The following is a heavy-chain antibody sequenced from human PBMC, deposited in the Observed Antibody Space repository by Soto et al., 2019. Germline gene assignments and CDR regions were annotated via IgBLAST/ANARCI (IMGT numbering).Heavy chain of an antibody. V-gene: IGHV3-7*04. D-gene: IGHD2-21*01. CDR2: IKRDGTVT. J-gene: IGHJ3*01. CDR1: GFTFSAFW. CDR3: AMDLSPPGEFFYDAFDA. Sequence: EVQLVESGGGLVQPGESLRLSCAASGFTFSAFWMTWLRQAPGKGLEGVANIKRDGTVTHYGDSVEGRCTLSRDNAQKSVFLQLNRLRPEDTGMYYCAMDLSPPGEFFYDAFDAWGQGTFVTVSS.